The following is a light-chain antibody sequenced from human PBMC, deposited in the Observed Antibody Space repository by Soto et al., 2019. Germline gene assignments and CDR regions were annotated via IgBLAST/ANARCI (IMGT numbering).Light chain of an antibody. CDR3: HQYDNSPLT. J-gene: IGKJ4*01. V-gene: IGKV3-20*01. Sequence: EIVLTQSPGALSLSPGERATLSCRASQSVSSNFLAWYQQKPGQAPRLLIYGASSRATGIPDRFSGSGSGTDFPLTISRLEPEDFAVYYCHQYDNSPLTFGGGTTVEIK. CDR2: GAS. CDR1: QSVSSNF.